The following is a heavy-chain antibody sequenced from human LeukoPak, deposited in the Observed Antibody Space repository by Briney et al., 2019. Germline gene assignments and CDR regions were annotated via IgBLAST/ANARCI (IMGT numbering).Heavy chain of an antibody. D-gene: IGHD3-9*01. Sequence: SETLSLTCIVAGGSISGTSYWGWIRQTPGMGLEWIGSIHYSGSTYYNPSLKSRVTISLDTSRSHFSLMLTSVTAADTGVYYCARQMDDSGYPRMSDHWGQGTLVTVSS. CDR2: IHYSGST. CDR3: ARQMDDSGYPRMSDH. CDR1: GGSISGTSY. J-gene: IGHJ4*02. V-gene: IGHV4-39*02.